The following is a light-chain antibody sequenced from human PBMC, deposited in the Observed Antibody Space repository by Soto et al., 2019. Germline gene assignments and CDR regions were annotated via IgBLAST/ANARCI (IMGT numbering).Light chain of an antibody. J-gene: IGKJ5*01. V-gene: IGKV1-5*03. CDR1: ENIETF. Sequence: DIQMTQSPSTLSASVGDRVTITCRASENIETFLAWYQQKPGKAPKPLIQRASSLQNGVPLRFSGSGSGTKFTLTISSLQPDDFATYYCQHYKSPPIPSAQGTRLEIK. CDR3: QHYKSPPIP. CDR2: RAS.